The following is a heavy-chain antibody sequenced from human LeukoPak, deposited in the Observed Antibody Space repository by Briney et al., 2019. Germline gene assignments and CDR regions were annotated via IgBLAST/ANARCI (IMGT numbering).Heavy chain of an antibody. CDR3: AKDTYYDILTGYLDY. V-gene: IGHV3-9*01. D-gene: IGHD3-9*01. CDR2: ISWNSGSI. Sequence: GGSLRLSCAASGFTFDDYAMHWVRQAPGEGLEWVSGISWNSGSIGYADSVKGRFTISRDNAKNSLYLQMNSLRAEDTALYYCAKDTYYDILTGYLDYWGQGTLVTVSS. J-gene: IGHJ4*02. CDR1: GFTFDDYA.